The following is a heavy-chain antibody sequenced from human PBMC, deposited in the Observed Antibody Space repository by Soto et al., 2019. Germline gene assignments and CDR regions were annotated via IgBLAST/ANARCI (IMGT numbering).Heavy chain of an antibody. V-gene: IGHV1-69*01. CDR2: IIPIFGTA. D-gene: IGHD2-8*01. J-gene: IGHJ6*02. CDR1: GGTFSSYA. CDR3: ARGPRMVDAHAPYGMDV. Sequence: QVQLVQSGAEVKKPGSSVKVSCKASGGTFSSYAISWVRQAPGQGLEWMGGIIPIFGTANYAQKFQGRVTITADESTSTAYMELSSLRSEDTAVYYCARGPRMVDAHAPYGMDVWGQGTTVTVSS.